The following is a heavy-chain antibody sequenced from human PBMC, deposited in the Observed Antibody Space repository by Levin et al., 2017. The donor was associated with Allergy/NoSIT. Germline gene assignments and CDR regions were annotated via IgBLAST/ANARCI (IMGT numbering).Heavy chain of an antibody. CDR1: GGSISSGGYS. D-gene: IGHD5-12*01. V-gene: IGHV4-30-2*01. CDR2: IYHSGST. J-gene: IGHJ4*02. Sequence: SETLSLTCAVSGGSISSGGYSWSWIRQPPGKGLEWIGYIYHSGSTYYNPSLKSRVTISVDRSKNQFSLKLSSVTAADTAVYYCARGEVNSGYGVDYWGQGTLVTVSS. CDR3: ARGEVNSGYGVDY.